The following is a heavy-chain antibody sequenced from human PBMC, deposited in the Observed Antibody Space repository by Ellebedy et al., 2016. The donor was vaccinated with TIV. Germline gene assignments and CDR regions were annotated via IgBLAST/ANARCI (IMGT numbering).Heavy chain of an antibody. J-gene: IGHJ4*02. CDR3: ARGAGYHFQNHLDS. CDR2: IIAIFGTR. CDR1: GGILRSHV. V-gene: IGHV1-69*13. Sequence: ASVKVSXXASGGILRSHVISWVRQAPGQGLEWMGTIIAIFGTRKYAQNFQGRATITADESTSTVYMELSSLKSEDTALYYCARGAGYHFQNHLDSWGQGTLVTVSS. D-gene: IGHD3-3*01.